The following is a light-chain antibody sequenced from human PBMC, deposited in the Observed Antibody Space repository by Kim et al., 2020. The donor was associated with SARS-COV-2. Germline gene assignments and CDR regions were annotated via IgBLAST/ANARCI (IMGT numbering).Light chain of an antibody. Sequence: DIVMTQSPDSLAVSLGERATINCKSSQSVLYSSNNEKYLAWYQQKPGQPPKLLIYWASTRESGVPDRFSGRGSGTDFTLTISSLQAEDVAVYYCQQYYTTPYTFGQGTKLEIK. CDR3: QQYYTTPYT. CDR2: WAS. CDR1: QSVLYSSNNEKY. J-gene: IGKJ2*01. V-gene: IGKV4-1*01.